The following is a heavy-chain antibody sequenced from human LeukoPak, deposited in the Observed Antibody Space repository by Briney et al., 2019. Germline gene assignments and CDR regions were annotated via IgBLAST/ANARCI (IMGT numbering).Heavy chain of an antibody. CDR1: GGSISSSNYY. CDR3: ARERYCSGGSCYAHYYYYYYMDV. Sequence: SETLSLTCTVSGGSISSSNYYWGWIRQPPGKGLEWIGSIYYSGSTYYSPSLKSRVTISVDTSKNQFSLKLSSVTAADTAVYYCARERYCSGGSCYAHYYYYYYMDVWGKGTTVTVSS. D-gene: IGHD2-15*01. CDR2: IYYSGST. V-gene: IGHV4-39*07. J-gene: IGHJ6*03.